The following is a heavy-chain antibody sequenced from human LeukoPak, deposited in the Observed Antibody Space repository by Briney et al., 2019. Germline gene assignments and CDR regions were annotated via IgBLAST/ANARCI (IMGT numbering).Heavy chain of an antibody. V-gene: IGHV3-23*01. CDR1: GFTFSSCA. CDR3: ARAVAVFPIDY. CDR2: ISGSGGST. J-gene: IGHJ4*02. D-gene: IGHD6-19*01. Sequence: GGSLRLSCAASGFTFSSCAMSWVRQAPGKGLEWVSAISGSGGSTYYADSVKGRFTISRDNSKNTLYLQMNSLRAEDTAVYYCARAVAVFPIDYWGQGTLVTVSS.